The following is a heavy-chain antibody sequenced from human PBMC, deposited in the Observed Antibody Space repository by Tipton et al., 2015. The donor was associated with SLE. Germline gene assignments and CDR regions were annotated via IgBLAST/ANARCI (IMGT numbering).Heavy chain of an antibody. CDR1: GASISTSCYS. Sequence: TLSLTRSVSGASISTSCYSGGWLRQCPGQGREWVGSLYAGGSTYFHPSLKSRASISADASKNHFSLKLNSVTGADTAVYYSARGGLDYYNGLDLWGQGTTVTVSS. V-gene: IGHV4-39*02. J-gene: IGHJ6*02. D-gene: IGHD3-10*01. CDR3: ARGGLDYYNGLDL. CDR2: LYAGGST.